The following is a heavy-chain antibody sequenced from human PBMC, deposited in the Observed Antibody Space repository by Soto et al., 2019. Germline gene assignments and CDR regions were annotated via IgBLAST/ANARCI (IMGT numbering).Heavy chain of an antibody. CDR2: IWYDGSNK. V-gene: IGHV3-33*01. CDR3: ARDLHTVTTTYYYGMDV. CDR1: GFTFSSYG. D-gene: IGHD4-17*01. Sequence: GGSLRLSCAASGFTFSSYGMHWVRQAPGKGLEWVAVIWYDGSNKYYADSVKGRFTISRDNSKNTLYLQMNSLRAEDTAVYYCARDLHTVTTTYYYGMDVWGQGTTVTVSS. J-gene: IGHJ6*02.